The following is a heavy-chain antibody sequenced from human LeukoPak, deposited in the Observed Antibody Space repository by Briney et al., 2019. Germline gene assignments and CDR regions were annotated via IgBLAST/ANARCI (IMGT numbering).Heavy chain of an antibody. V-gene: IGHV4-34*01. J-gene: IGHJ4*02. D-gene: IGHD6-13*01. Sequence: GSLRLSCAASGFTFSSYGMHWVRQAPNKGLEWIGEINHSGSTNYNPSLKSRVTISVDTSKNQFSLKLSSVTAADTAVYYCAREYSSSWYYFYFDYWGQGTLVTVSS. CDR2: INHSGST. CDR1: GFTFSSYG. CDR3: AREYSSSWYYFYFDY.